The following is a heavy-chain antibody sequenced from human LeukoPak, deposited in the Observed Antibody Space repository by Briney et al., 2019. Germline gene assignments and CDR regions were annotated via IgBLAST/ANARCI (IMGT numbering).Heavy chain of an antibody. CDR3: ARGVTGYYPDYFDY. Sequence: GGSLRLSCAASGFTFSSYSMNWVRQAPGKGLEWVSSISSSSSYIYYADSVKGRFTISRDNAKNSLYLQMNSLRAEDTAVYYCARGVTGYYPDYFDYWGQGTLVTVSS. J-gene: IGHJ4*02. V-gene: IGHV3-21*01. CDR1: GFTFSSYS. D-gene: IGHD3-9*01. CDR2: ISSSSSYI.